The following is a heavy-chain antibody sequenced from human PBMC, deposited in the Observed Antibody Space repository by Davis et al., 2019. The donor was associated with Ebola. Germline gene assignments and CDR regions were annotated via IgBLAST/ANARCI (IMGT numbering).Heavy chain of an antibody. V-gene: IGHV3-23*01. Sequence: GGSLRLSCAASGFSFSTYAMSWVRQAPGKGLEWVSGISGSGGSTYYADSVKGRFTISRDNAKNTLYLQMNSLTAEDTAVYYCARKTDYSSAEDAFDIWGQGTMVTVSS. CDR1: GFSFSTYA. CDR2: ISGSGGST. D-gene: IGHD6-19*01. CDR3: ARKTDYSSAEDAFDI. J-gene: IGHJ3*02.